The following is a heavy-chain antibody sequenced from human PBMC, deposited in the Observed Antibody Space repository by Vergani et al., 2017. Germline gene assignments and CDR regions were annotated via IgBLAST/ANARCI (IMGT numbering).Heavy chain of an antibody. CDR3: ARVLRYLKTPYYFDY. V-gene: IGHV4-59*05. J-gene: IGHJ4*02. D-gene: IGHD3-9*01. CDR1: GGSIRSYY. Sequence: QVQLQESGPGLVKPSETLSLTCTVSGGSIRSYYWSWIRQPPGKGLEWIGSIYYSGSTYYNPSLKSRVTISVDTSKNQFSLKLSSVTAADTAVYYCARVLRYLKTPYYFDYWGQGTLVTVSS. CDR2: IYYSGST.